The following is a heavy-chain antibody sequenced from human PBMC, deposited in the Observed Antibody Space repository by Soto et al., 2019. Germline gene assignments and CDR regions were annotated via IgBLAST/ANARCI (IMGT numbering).Heavy chain of an antibody. CDR1: GYTFTSYG. J-gene: IGHJ5*02. Sequence: VASVKVSGNASGYTFTSYGISWVRQAPGQGLEWMGWISAYNGNTNYAQKLQGRVTMTTDTSTSTAYMELRSLRSDDTAVYYCARDPYDSSGSNWFDPWGQGTLVTVSS. V-gene: IGHV1-18*04. D-gene: IGHD3-22*01. CDR3: ARDPYDSSGSNWFDP. CDR2: ISAYNGNT.